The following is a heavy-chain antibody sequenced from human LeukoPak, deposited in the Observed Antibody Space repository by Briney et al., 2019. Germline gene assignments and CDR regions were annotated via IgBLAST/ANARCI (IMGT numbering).Heavy chain of an antibody. CDR1: GFTFSSYA. V-gene: IGHV3-23*01. CDR3: ARQAEYFDWLLTDY. Sequence: GGSLRLSCAASGFTFSSYAMSWVRQAPGKGLEWVSAISGSGGSTYYADSVKGRFTISRDNSKNTLYLQMNSLRAEDTAVYYCARQAEYFDWLLTDYWGQGTLVTVSS. D-gene: IGHD3-9*01. J-gene: IGHJ4*02. CDR2: ISGSGGST.